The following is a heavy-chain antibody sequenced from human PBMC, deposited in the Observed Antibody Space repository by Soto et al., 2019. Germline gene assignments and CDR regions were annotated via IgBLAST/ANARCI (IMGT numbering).Heavy chain of an antibody. D-gene: IGHD3-3*01. V-gene: IGHV5-51*01. Sequence: GESLKISCKGPGYSFTSYWIGWVRQMPGKGLEWMGIIYPGDSDTRYSPSFQGQVTISADKSISTAYLQWSSLKASDTAMYYCARATPIGAGTFVTCFDPWGQGTLVTVSS. CDR3: ARATPIGAGTFVTCFDP. CDR1: GYSFTSYW. J-gene: IGHJ5*02. CDR2: IYPGDSDT.